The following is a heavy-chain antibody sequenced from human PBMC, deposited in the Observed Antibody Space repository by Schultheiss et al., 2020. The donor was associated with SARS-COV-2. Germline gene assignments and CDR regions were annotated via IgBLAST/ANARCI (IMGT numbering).Heavy chain of an antibody. CDR2: ISGTDSTV. Sequence: GESLKISCAASGFIFSDYHMSWIRQAPGKGLEWVSCISGTDSTVYADSVKGRFTISRDNAKSSLYLQMDSLRAEDTAVYYCARGAINLADYWGQGTLVTVSS. J-gene: IGHJ4*02. CDR1: GFIFSDYH. CDR3: ARGAINLADY. V-gene: IGHV3-11*01. D-gene: IGHD2-2*01.